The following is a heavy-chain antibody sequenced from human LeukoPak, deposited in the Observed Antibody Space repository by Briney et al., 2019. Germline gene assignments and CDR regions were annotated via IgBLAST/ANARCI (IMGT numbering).Heavy chain of an antibody. J-gene: IGHJ5*02. Sequence: ASVKVSCKVSGYTLTELSMHWVRQAPGKGLEWMGGFDPEDGEAIYAPKFQGRVTMTEDTSTDTAYMELSSLRSEDTAVYYCATDGGYSGTLHHWGQGTLVTVSS. V-gene: IGHV1-24*01. CDR3: ATDGGYSGTLHH. D-gene: IGHD1-26*01. CDR2: FDPEDGEA. CDR1: GYTLTELS.